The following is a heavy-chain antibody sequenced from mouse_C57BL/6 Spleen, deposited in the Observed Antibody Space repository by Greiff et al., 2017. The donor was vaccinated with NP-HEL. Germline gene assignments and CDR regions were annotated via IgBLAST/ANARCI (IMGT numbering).Heavy chain of an antibody. CDR1: GFSLTSYG. D-gene: IGHD2-13*01. Sequence: VQLQQSGPGLVQPSQSLSLTCTASGFSLTSYGVHWVRQSPGKGLEWLGVIWSGGSTAYNAAFISRLSISKDNTKSQVFFKMNSQQADDTAIYCCARNFDYTRYYFDYWGQGTTLTVSS. CDR3: ARNFDYTRYYFDY. CDR2: IWSGGST. V-gene: IGHV2-2*01. J-gene: IGHJ2*01.